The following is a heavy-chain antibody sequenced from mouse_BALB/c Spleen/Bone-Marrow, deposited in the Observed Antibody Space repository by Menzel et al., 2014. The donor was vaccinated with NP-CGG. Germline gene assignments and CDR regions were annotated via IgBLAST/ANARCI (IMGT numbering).Heavy chain of an antibody. CDR2: INPDSSTI. Sequence: EVMLVESGGGLVQPGGSLKLPCAASGFDFSRYWMSWVRQAPGKGLEWIGEINPDSSTINYTPSLKDKFIISRDNAKNTLDLQKSKVRSEDTALYYCARCGNSGFLDYWGQGTPLTVSS. D-gene: IGHD2-1*01. J-gene: IGHJ2*01. V-gene: IGHV4-1*02. CDR1: GFDFSRYW. CDR3: ARCGNSGFLDY.